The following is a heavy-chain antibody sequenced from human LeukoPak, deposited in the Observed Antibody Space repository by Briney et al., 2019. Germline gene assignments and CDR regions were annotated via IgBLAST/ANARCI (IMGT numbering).Heavy chain of an antibody. J-gene: IGHJ4*02. CDR3: AREATSSSGWYIDY. V-gene: IGHV3-23*01. CDR1: GFTFTRYA. CDR2: ISGPGDNT. D-gene: IGHD6-25*01. Sequence: GGSLRLSCAASGFTFTRYAMKWVRQAPGKGLEWVSTISGPGDNTYYADSVKGRFTISRDSSKNTVSLQMNSLRAGDTAVYYCAREATSSSGWYIDYWGQGTLVTVSS.